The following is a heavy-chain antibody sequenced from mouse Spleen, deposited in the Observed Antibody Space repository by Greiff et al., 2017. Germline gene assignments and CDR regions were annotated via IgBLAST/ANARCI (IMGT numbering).Heavy chain of an antibody. D-gene: IGHD1-1*01. CDR1: GYTFTSYW. Sequence: VQLQQPGAELVKPGASVKLSCKASGYTFTSYWMHWVKQRPGQGLEWIGMIHPNSGSTNYNEKFKSKATLTVDTSSSTAYMQLSSLTSEDSAVYYCARYYYDGSYDWYFDVWGAGTTVTVSS. CDR3: ARYYYDGSYDWYFDV. V-gene: IGHV1-64*01. CDR2: IHPNSGST. J-gene: IGHJ1*01.